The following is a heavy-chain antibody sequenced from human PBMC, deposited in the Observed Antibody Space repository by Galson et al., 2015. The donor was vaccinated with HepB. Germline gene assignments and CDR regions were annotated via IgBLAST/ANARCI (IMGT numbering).Heavy chain of an antibody. V-gene: IGHV3-21*01. CDR3: ARGIRDYYYYYMDV. CDR1: GFTFSSYS. CDR2: ISSSSSYI. J-gene: IGHJ6*03. Sequence: SLRLSCAASGFTFSSYSMNWVRQAPGKGLEWVSSISSSSSYIYYADSVKGRFTISRDNAKNSLYLQMNSLRAEDTAVYYCARGIRDYYYYYMDVWGKGTTVTVSS.